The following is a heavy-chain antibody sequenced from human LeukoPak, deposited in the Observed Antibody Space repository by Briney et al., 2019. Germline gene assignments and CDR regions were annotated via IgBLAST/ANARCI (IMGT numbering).Heavy chain of an antibody. CDR1: GFTDSSSY. Sequence: GGSLRLSCAASGFTDSSSYMSWVRQAPGKGLEWVSLIYSGGSTYYAASVKGRFTISRDNSKNTLYLQMNSLRPEGTAVYYCAKGYNYAYEYWGQGTLVTVSS. CDR3: AKGYNYAYEY. D-gene: IGHD5-18*01. J-gene: IGHJ4*02. CDR2: IYSGGST. V-gene: IGHV3-53*01.